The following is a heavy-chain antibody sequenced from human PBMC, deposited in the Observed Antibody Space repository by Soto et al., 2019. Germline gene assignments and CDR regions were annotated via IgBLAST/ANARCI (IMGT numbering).Heavy chain of an antibody. CDR1: GFTFSSYW. CDR2: NNSDGSST. D-gene: IGHD6-13*01. V-gene: IGHV3-74*01. CDR3: ARAPGAAGPLNFDY. J-gene: IGHJ4*02. Sequence: GGSLRLSCAASGFTFSSYWMHWVRQAPGKGLVWVSRNNSDGSSTSYADSVKGRFTISRDNAKNTLYLQMNSLRAEDTAVYYCARAPGAAGPLNFDYWGQGTLVTVSS.